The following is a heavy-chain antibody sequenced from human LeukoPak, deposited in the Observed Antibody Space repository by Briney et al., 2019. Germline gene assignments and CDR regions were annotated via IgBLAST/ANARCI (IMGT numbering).Heavy chain of an antibody. CDR3: AKAVRYSTTWAAEYFHD. V-gene: IGHV3-23*01. D-gene: IGHD6-13*01. CDR2: ITGDGSDT. J-gene: IGHJ1*01. CDR1: GFTFSSHAYA. Sequence: GGSLRLSCAASGFTFSSHAYAMSWVRQAAGKGLEWVSAITGDGSDTYYANSVKGRFTISRDDSKNTLHLQMNSLRAEDTAVYYCAKAVRYSTTWAAEYFHDWGQGTRVTVSS.